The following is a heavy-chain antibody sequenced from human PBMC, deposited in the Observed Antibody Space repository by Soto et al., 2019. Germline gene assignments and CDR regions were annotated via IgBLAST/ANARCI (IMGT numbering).Heavy chain of an antibody. D-gene: IGHD6-6*01. Sequence: EVQLVESGGVVVQPGGSLRLSCAASGFTFDDYTMHWVRQAPGKGLEWVSRISWDGGSTYYADSVKGRFTISRDNSKNSLYLQMNSLRTEDTALYYCAKDTDSSSSWSLWGYGMDVWGQGTTVTVSS. V-gene: IGHV3-43*01. CDR3: AKDTDSSSSWSLWGYGMDV. J-gene: IGHJ6*02. CDR2: ISWDGGST. CDR1: GFTFDDYT.